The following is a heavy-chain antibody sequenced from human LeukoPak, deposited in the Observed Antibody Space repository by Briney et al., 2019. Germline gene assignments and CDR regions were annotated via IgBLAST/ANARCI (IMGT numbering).Heavy chain of an antibody. CDR2: INPSSGDT. V-gene: IGHV1-2*02. Sequence: AASVKVSCKDSGYTFTGYYIHWVRQAPGQGLEWMGWINPSSGDTKYVQKFQTRVTMTRDTSMKTIYMDMSSLRSDDTAVYYCAANSDWSPSVYYMDVWGKGTTVTISS. D-gene: IGHD4-23*01. CDR1: GYTFTGYY. CDR3: AANSDWSPSVYYMDV. J-gene: IGHJ6*03.